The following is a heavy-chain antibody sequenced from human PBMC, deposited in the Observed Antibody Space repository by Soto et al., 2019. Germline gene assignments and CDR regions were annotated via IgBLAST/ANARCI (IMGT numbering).Heavy chain of an antibody. CDR1: GGTFNNYV. D-gene: IGHD2-2*01. CDR2: IIPIFGTP. J-gene: IGHJ4*02. Sequence: SGKVSCEASGGTFNNYVINWVRQARGQGLEWMAGIIPIFGTPNYAQKFQGRVTITADKSTSTAYMELNSLRSEDTAVYYCAGRCDGTNCLAHFDYWGQGTLVTVSS. CDR3: AGRCDGTNCLAHFDY. V-gene: IGHV1-69*06.